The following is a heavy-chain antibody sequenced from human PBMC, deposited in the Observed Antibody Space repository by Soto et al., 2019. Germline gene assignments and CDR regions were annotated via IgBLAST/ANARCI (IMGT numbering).Heavy chain of an antibody. V-gene: IGHV6-1*01. CDR1: GDSVSSSGAA. D-gene: IGHD1-1*01. CDR3: ARDFLDSKYYFDY. CDR2: TYYRSQWNN. J-gene: IGHJ4*02. Sequence: PSQTLSLTCXISGDSVSSSGAAWNWIRQSPSRGLEWLGRTYYRSQWNNDYAVSLKSRITIKPDTSKNQFSLQLNSVTPEDTAVYYCARDFLDSKYYFDYWGQGTLVTVSS.